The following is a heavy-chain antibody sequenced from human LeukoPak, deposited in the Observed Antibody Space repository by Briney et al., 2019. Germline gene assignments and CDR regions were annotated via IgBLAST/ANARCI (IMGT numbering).Heavy chain of an antibody. CDR2: INPYSGGT. CDR3: ARVSTHYYDSSGYYEPLYYMDV. J-gene: IGHJ6*03. D-gene: IGHD3-22*01. Sequence: GASVKVSCKASGYTFTGYYMHWVRQAPGQGLEWMGWINPYSGGTNYAQKFQGRVTMTRDTSISTAYMELSRLRSDDTAVYYCARVSTHYYDSSGYYEPLYYMDVWGKGTTVTISS. V-gene: IGHV1-2*02. CDR1: GYTFTGYY.